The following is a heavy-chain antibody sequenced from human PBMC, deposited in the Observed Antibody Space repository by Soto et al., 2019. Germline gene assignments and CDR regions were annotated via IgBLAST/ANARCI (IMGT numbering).Heavy chain of an antibody. V-gene: IGHV3-66*01. CDR2: IHSGGDT. Sequence: EVQLVESGGDLVQPGGSLRLSCAASGFAVSSNYMTWVRQAPGKGLEWVSVIHSGGDTHYADSVRGRFTISRDNSXKTVYLQMSSRRAEDTAVYYCARSRTGTTYGGMDVWGQGTTVTVSS. J-gene: IGHJ6*02. D-gene: IGHD1-7*01. CDR1: GFAVSSNY. CDR3: ARSRTGTTYGGMDV.